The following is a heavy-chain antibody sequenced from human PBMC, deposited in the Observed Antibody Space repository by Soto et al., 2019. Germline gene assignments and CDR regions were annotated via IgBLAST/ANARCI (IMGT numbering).Heavy chain of an antibody. D-gene: IGHD2-21*01. CDR1: GFTFSSYA. J-gene: IGHJ6*02. CDR2: ISYDGSNK. CDR3: ARDGGDGYGMDV. V-gene: IGHV3-30-3*01. Sequence: GSLRLSCAASGFTFSSYAMHWVRQAPGKGLEWVAVISYDGSNKYYADSVKGRFTISRDNSKNTLYLQMNSLRAEDTAVYYCARDGGDGYGMDVWGQGTTVTVSS.